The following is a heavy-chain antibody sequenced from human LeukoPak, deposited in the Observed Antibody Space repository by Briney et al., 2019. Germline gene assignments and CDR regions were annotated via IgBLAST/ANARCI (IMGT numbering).Heavy chain of an antibody. J-gene: IGHJ4*02. CDR2: IYYSGST. V-gene: IGHV4-59*01. D-gene: IGHD4-17*01. CDR3: ARAGSYGDYVNYFDY. Sequence: SETLSLTCAVYGGSFSGYYWSWIRQPPGKGLEWIGYIYYSGSTNYNPSLKTRVTISVDTSKNQFSLKLSSVTAADTAVYYCARAGSYGDYVNYFDYWGQGTLVTVSS. CDR1: GGSFSGYY.